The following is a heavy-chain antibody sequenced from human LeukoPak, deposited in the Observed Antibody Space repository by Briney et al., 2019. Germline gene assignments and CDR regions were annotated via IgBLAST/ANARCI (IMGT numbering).Heavy chain of an antibody. V-gene: IGHV3-48*04. CDR1: GFTFSSYS. J-gene: IGHJ4*02. Sequence: GGSLRLSCAASGFTFSSYSMNWVRQAPGKGLEWVSYISSSSSTIYYADSVKGRFTISRDNAKNSLYLQMNSLRAEDTAVYYCANSREYYDYFSGFNWGQGTLVTVSS. D-gene: IGHD3-3*01. CDR2: ISSSSSTI. CDR3: ANSREYYDYFSGFN.